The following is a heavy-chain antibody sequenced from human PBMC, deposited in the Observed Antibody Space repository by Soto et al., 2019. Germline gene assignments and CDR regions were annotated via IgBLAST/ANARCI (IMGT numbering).Heavy chain of an antibody. CDR2: VIYSGGTT. Sequence: GGSLRLSCAASGFSFSSFAMSWVRQAPGKGLEWVPAVIYSGGTTYYVDSVKGRFTISRDNSRNTLYLQMNSLRAEDTAVYYCANDDFWSGYYTFGAPFDYWGQGTLVTAPQ. CDR1: GFSFSSFA. CDR3: ANDDFWSGYYTFGAPFDY. V-gene: IGHV3-23*01. J-gene: IGHJ4*02. D-gene: IGHD3-3*01.